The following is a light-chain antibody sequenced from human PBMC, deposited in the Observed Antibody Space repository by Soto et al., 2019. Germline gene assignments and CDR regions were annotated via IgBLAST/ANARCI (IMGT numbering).Light chain of an antibody. CDR3: TSYTSNSTPYV. CDR1: SSDVGAYTY. J-gene: IGLJ1*01. CDR2: DVS. Sequence: SVLTQPASVSGAPGQSITLSCPRTSSDVGAYTYVSWYQQHPGKAPKLMIYDVSNRPSGVSNRFSGSKSGNTAFLIISGLQAEDEADYYCTSYTSNSTPYVFGGGTKVTVL. V-gene: IGLV2-14*01.